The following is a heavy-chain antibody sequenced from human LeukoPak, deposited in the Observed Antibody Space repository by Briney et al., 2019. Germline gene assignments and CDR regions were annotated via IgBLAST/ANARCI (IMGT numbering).Heavy chain of an antibody. CDR3: AKSSTATATTYDAFDI. Sequence: GGSLRLSCAASGFTFSSYAMSWVRQAPGKGREWFSAISGSGGSTYYADSVKGRFTISRDNSKNTLYLQMHSLRAEDTAVYYCAKSSTATATTYDAFDIWGQGTMVTVSS. CDR2: ISGSGGST. J-gene: IGHJ3*02. CDR1: GFTFSSYA. D-gene: IGHD5-18*01. V-gene: IGHV3-23*01.